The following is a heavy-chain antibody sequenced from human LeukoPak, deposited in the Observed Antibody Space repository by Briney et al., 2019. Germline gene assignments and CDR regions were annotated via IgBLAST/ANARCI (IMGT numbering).Heavy chain of an antibody. D-gene: IGHD2-15*01. CDR1: GGSFSGYY. CDR2: INHSGST. V-gene: IGHV4-34*01. CDR3: ARAYTPFYCSGGSCSAYYFDY. Sequence: SETLSLTCAVYGGSFSGYYWSWIRQAPGKGLEWIGEINHSGSTNYNPSPKSRVTISVDTSKNQFSLKLSSVTAADTAVYYCARAYTPFYCSGGSCSAYYFDYWGQGTLVTVSS. J-gene: IGHJ4*02.